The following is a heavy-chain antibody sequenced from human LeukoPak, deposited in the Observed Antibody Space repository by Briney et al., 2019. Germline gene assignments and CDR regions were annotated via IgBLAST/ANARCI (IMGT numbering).Heavy chain of an antibody. Sequence: PGGSLRLSCAASGFTFSNAWMSWVRQAPGKGLEWVGRIKSKTDGGTTDYAAPVKGRFIISRDDSKNTLYLQMNSLKTEDTAVYYCTTAFAEYYDYVWGSYRQGTDYWGQGTLVTVSS. CDR3: TTAFAEYYDYVWGSYRQGTDY. V-gene: IGHV3-15*01. D-gene: IGHD3-16*02. J-gene: IGHJ4*02. CDR1: GFTFSNAW. CDR2: IKSKTDGGTT.